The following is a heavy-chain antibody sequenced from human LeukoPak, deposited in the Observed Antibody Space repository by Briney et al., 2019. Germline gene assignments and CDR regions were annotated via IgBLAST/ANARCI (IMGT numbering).Heavy chain of an antibody. CDR2: ISYDGSNK. J-gene: IGHJ5*02. Sequence: GGSLRLSCAASGFTFSSYAMHWVRQAPGKGLEWVAVISYDGSNKYYADSVKGRFTISRDNSKNTLYLQMNSLRAEDTAVYYCARDARLSRHNWFDPWGQGTLVTVSS. CDR3: ARDARLSRHNWFDP. V-gene: IGHV3-30-3*01. CDR1: GFTFSSYA.